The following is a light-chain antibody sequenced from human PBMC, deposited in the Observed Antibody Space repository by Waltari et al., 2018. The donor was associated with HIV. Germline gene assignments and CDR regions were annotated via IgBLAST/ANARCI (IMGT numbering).Light chain of an antibody. CDR2: DVS. Sequence: QSALTQPRSVSGSPGQSVTFSCTGTSSDVGGYNYVSWYQQHPRKAPELMIYDVSKRPSGVPDRFSGSKSGNTASLTISGLQAEDEADYYCCSYAGSYTRFGGGTKLTVL. V-gene: IGLV2-11*01. CDR1: SSDVGGYNY. CDR3: CSYAGSYTR. J-gene: IGLJ2*01.